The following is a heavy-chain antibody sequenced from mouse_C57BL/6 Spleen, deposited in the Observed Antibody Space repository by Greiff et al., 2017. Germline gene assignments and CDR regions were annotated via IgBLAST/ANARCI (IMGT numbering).Heavy chain of an antibody. J-gene: IGHJ3*01. CDR2: IDPENGDT. D-gene: IGHD2-10*01. Sequence: EVQLQQSGAELVRPGASVKLSCTASGFNIKDDYMHWVKQRPEQGLEWIGWIDPENGDTEYASKFQGKATITADTSSNTAYLQLSSLTSEDTAVYYCTTLLSFADWGQGTLVTVSA. CDR1: GFNIKDDY. V-gene: IGHV14-4*01. CDR3: TTLLSFAD.